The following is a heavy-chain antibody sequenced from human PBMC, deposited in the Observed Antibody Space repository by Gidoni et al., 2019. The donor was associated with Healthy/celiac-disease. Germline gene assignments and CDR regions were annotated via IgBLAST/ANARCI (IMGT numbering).Heavy chain of an antibody. J-gene: IGHJ6*02. CDR3: ARGHRYSGYDLVPAYYYGMDV. D-gene: IGHD5-12*01. Sequence: QVQLQQWGAGLLKPSETLSLTCAVYGGSFSDYYWSWIRQPPGKGLEWIGEIKPSGSTNYNPSLNSRVTISVDTSKNQFSLNLSSVTAADTAVYYCARGHRYSGYDLVPAYYYGMDVWCQGTTVTVSS. CDR2: IKPSGST. V-gene: IGHV4-34*01. CDR1: GGSFSDYY.